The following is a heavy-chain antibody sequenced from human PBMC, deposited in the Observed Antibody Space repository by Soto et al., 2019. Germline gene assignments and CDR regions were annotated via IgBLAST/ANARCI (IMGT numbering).Heavy chain of an antibody. Sequence: SVKVSGKASGGTFSSYAISWVRQAPGQGLEWMGGIIPIFGTANYAQKFQGRVTITADESTSTAYMELSSLRSEDTAVYYCARDNRFTIFGVVTYGMDVWGQGTTVTVSS. V-gene: IGHV1-69*13. CDR1: GGTFSSYA. CDR2: IIPIFGTA. D-gene: IGHD3-3*01. J-gene: IGHJ6*02. CDR3: ARDNRFTIFGVVTYGMDV.